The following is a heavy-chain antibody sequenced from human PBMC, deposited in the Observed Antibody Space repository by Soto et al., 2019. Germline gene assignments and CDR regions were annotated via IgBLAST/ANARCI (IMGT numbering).Heavy chain of an antibody. CDR3: ADGLWFGESRSYGMDV. V-gene: IGHV1-69*12. CDR1: GGTFSSYA. J-gene: IGHJ6*02. CDR2: IIPIFGTA. Sequence: QVQLVQSGAEVKKPGSSVKVSCKASGGTFSSYAISWVRQAPGQGLEWMGGIIPIFGTANYAQKFQGRVTITAGESTSTADMELRSLRSEDTAVYYCADGLWFGESRSYGMDVWGQGTTVTVSS. D-gene: IGHD3-10*01.